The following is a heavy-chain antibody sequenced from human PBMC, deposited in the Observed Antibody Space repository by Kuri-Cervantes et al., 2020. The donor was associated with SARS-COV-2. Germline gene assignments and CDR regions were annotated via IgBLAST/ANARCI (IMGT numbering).Heavy chain of an antibody. D-gene: IGHD4-17*01. CDR1: GFTFSSYA. CDR2: INWNGGST. J-gene: IGHJ4*02. V-gene: IGHV3-20*04. CDR3: ARITLYGDYFDY. Sequence: GGSLRLSCAASGFTFSSYAMSWVRQAPGKGLEWVSGINWNGGSTGYADSVKGRFTISRDNAKNSLYLQMNSLRAEDTALYYCARITLYGDYFDYWGQGTRVTVSS.